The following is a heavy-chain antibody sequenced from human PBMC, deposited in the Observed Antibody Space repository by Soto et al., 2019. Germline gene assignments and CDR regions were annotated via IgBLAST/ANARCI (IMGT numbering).Heavy chain of an antibody. J-gene: IGHJ4*02. CDR3: AKRGSGSYLDY. D-gene: IGHD3-10*01. Sequence: EVQLLESGGGLVQPGGSLRLSCAASGFTFSSYAMSWVRQAPGKGLERVSVISGSGGSTYYADSVKGRFTISRDNSKNTLYLQMNSLRAEDTAVYYRAKRGSGSYLDYWGQGTLVTVSS. CDR2: ISGSGGST. CDR1: GFTFSSYA. V-gene: IGHV3-23*01.